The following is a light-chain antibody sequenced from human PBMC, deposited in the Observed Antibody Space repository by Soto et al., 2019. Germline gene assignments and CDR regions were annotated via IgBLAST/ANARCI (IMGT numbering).Light chain of an antibody. CDR2: DAS. CDR3: QQFRT. V-gene: IGKV1-5*01. Sequence: DIQMTQSPSTLSASVGDTVTVTCRARQSVSGWLAWYQQKPGKAPKLLIYDASSLESGVPSRFSGSGSGTEFTLTISSLQPDDFATYYCQQFRTFGQGTKVDNK. J-gene: IGKJ1*01. CDR1: QSVSGW.